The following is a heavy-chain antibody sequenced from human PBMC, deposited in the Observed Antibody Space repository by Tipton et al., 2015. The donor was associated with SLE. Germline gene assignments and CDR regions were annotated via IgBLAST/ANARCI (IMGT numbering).Heavy chain of an antibody. D-gene: IGHD6-13*01. V-gene: IGHV4-61*02. J-gene: IGHJ5*02. CDR3: AREGHLVLNWFDP. CDR1: GGSISSGSYY. CDR2: IYTSGNT. Sequence: TLSLTCTVSGGSISSGSYYWSWIRQPAGKGLEWIGRIYTSGNTNYNPSLKSRVTISVDTSKNQFSLKLSSVTVADTAVYYCAREGHLVLNWFDPWGQGTLVTVSS.